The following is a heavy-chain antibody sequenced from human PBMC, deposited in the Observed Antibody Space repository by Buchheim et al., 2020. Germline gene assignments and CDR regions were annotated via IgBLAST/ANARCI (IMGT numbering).Heavy chain of an antibody. CDR1: GGSFSGYY. J-gene: IGHJ4*02. Sequence: QVQLQQWGAGLLKPSETLSLTCAVYGGSFSGYYWSWIRQPPGKGLEWIGEINHSGSTNYNPSLKSRVTISVDTSKNQFSLQLSSVTAADTAVYYCARGGIAVAVHDLSYFDYWGQGTL. D-gene: IGHD6-19*01. CDR3: ARGGIAVAVHDLSYFDY. CDR2: INHSGST. V-gene: IGHV4-34*01.